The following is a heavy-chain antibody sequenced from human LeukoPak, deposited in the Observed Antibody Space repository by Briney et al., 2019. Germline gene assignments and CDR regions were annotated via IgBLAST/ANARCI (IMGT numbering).Heavy chain of an antibody. Sequence: SETLSLTCTVSGGSISSGSYYWSWIRQPAGKGLEWIGRIYTSGSTNYNPSLKSRVTISVDRSKNQFSLKLSSVTAADTAVYYCARAQYYYDSSGYRVHYFDYWGQGTLVTVSS. D-gene: IGHD3-22*01. J-gene: IGHJ4*02. CDR2: IYTSGST. V-gene: IGHV4-61*02. CDR1: GGSISSGSYY. CDR3: ARAQYYYDSSGYRVHYFDY.